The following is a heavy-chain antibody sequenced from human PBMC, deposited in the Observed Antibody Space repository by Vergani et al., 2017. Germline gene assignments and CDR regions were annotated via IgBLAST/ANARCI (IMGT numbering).Heavy chain of an antibody. V-gene: IGHV4-38-2*01. J-gene: IGHJ4*02. CDR1: GYSIRNGYY. CDR2: IYHRGST. Sequence: QVQLQESGPGVVKPSQTLSLTCAVSGYSIRNGYYWGWLRQPPGKGLEWIGSIYHRGSTQYHPSLKSRVTISVDTSKNDFSLKVTSVTAADTAVYYCTRQPQEGASGPPSVPTWGQG. CDR3: TRQPQEGASGPPSVPT. D-gene: IGHD5-12*01.